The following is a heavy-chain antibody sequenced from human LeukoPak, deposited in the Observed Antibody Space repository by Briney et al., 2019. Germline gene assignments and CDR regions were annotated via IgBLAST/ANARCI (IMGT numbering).Heavy chain of an antibody. CDR3: AKRKKSRCGVPDY. Sequence: GGSLRLTCVASEFTFSSHAMNWVRQAPGKGLEWVSSISGGGESTYYADSVKGRFTVSRDNSKNTLYLQINSLRGEDTAVYYCAKRKKSRCGVPDYWGQGTLVTVSS. CDR1: EFTFSSHA. V-gene: IGHV3-23*01. J-gene: IGHJ4*02. CDR2: ISGGGEST. D-gene: IGHD2-21*01.